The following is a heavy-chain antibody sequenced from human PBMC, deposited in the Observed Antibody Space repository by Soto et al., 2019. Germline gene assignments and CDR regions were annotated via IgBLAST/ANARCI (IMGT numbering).Heavy chain of an antibody. CDR1: GYTFTSYY. V-gene: IGHV1-46*01. CDR3: ARSVAGQWLPLDNNWFDP. J-gene: IGHJ5*02. D-gene: IGHD6-19*01. Sequence: ASVKVSCKASGYTFTSYYMHWVRQAPGQGLEWMGIINPSGGSTSYAQKFQGRVTMTRDTSTSTAYMELSSLRSEDTAVYYCARSVAGQWLPLDNNWFDPWGQGTLVTVSS. CDR2: INPSGGST.